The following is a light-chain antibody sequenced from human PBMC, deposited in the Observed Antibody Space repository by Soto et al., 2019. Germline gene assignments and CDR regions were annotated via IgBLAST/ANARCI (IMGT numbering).Light chain of an antibody. Sequence: QSALTQPASVSGSPGQSITISCTGTSSDIGSYNLVSWYQQHPGKAPKLMIYEVSKRPSGVSSRFSGSKSGNTASLTISGLQDEDEADYYCCSYATRSTSFGGGTKLTVL. CDR1: SSDIGSYNL. V-gene: IGLV2-23*02. CDR3: CSYATRSTS. CDR2: EVS. J-gene: IGLJ2*01.